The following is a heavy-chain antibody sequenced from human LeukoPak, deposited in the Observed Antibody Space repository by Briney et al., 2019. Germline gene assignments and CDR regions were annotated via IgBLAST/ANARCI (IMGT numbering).Heavy chain of an antibody. D-gene: IGHD3-9*01. CDR1: GGTFSSYA. V-gene: IGHV1-69*06. Sequence: SVKVSCKACGGTFSSYAISWVRQAPGQGLEWMGGIIPIFGTANYAQKFQGRVTITADKSTSTAYMELSSLRSEDTAVYYCAGSGVLRYCGWLRVDYWGQGTLVTVSS. J-gene: IGHJ4*02. CDR3: AGSGVLRYCGWLRVDY. CDR2: IIPIFGTA.